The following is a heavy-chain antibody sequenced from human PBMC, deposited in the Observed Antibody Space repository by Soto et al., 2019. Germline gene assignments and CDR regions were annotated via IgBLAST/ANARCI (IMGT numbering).Heavy chain of an antibody. Sequence: QVQLVQSGTEVKKPGSSAKVSCKASGGTFSNYVISWVRQAPGQGLEWMGGIIPLFGTTDYAKKFQGRIAITADESTTTVYMDSSTLRFADRAADFGEIVVGYGEESVAWGQGTAVIVSS. CDR3: EIVVGYGEESVA. J-gene: IGHJ1*01. V-gene: IGHV1-69*01. CDR2: IIPLFGTT. CDR1: GGTFSNYV. D-gene: IGHD3-22*01.